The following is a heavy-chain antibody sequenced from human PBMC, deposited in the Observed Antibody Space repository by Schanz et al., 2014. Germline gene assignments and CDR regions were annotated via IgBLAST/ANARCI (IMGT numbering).Heavy chain of an antibody. CDR1: GFGFSSYS. Sequence: EVQLVESGGGLIQPGGSLRLSCAASGFGFSSYSMNWVRQAPGKGLEWVSYIGNGGVTIYYADSVKGRFTISRDNFKNTLYLQMNSLRAEDTAVYYCAKGRFGELSAFDIWGQGTMVTVSS. D-gene: IGHD3-10*01. CDR3: AKGRFGELSAFDI. V-gene: IGHV3-48*01. J-gene: IGHJ3*02. CDR2: IGNGGVTI.